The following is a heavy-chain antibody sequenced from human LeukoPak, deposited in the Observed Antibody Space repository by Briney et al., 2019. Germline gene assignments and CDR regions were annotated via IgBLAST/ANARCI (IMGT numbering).Heavy chain of an antibody. J-gene: IGHJ3*02. CDR2: IYCSGST. D-gene: IGHD6-13*01. CDR1: GGSISSYY. CDR3: AREAYSSSWYHRRKQAFDI. V-gene: IGHV4-59*01. Sequence: SETLSLTCTVSGGSISSYYWSWIRQPPGKGLEWIGYIYCSGSTNYNPSLKSRVTISVDTSKNQFSLKLSSVTAADTAVYYCAREAYSSSWYHRRKQAFDIWGQGTMVTVSS.